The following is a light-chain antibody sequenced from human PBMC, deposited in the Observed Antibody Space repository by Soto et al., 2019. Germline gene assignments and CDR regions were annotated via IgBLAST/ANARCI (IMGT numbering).Light chain of an antibody. J-gene: IGLJ2*01. CDR1: SSDVGGYNY. CDR3: SSFAGNNNLV. V-gene: IGLV2-8*01. CDR2: EVS. Sequence: QSALTQPPSASGSPGQSVTISCTGTSSDVGGYNYVSWYQQHPGKAPKLMISEVSKRPPGVPDRFSGSKSGNTASLTVSGLQAEDEADYYRSSFAGNNNLVFGGGTKVTVL.